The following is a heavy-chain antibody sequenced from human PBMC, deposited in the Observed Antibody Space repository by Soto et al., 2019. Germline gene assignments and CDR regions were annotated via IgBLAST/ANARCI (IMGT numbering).Heavy chain of an antibody. Sequence: QVQLVQSGAEVKKPGASVKVSCKASGYTFTSYYMHWVRQAPGQGLEWMGIINPSGGSTSYAQKFQGRGTMTRDTSTSTVYMELSTLRSEDTAVYYCAYVAVADYNWFDPWGQGTLVTVSS. CDR3: AYVAVADYNWFDP. J-gene: IGHJ5*02. D-gene: IGHD6-19*01. CDR1: GYTFTSYY. CDR2: INPSGGST. V-gene: IGHV1-46*01.